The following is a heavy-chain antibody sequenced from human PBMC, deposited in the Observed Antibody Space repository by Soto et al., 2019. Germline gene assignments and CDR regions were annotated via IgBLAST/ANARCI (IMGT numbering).Heavy chain of an antibody. CDR2: ISYDGSNK. CDR1: GFTFSSYA. J-gene: IGHJ4*02. Sequence: QVQLVESGGGVVQPGRSLRLSCAASGFTFSSYAMHWVRQAPGKGLEWVAVISYDGSNKYYADSVKGRFTISRDNSKNTLYLQMNSLRAEDTAVYYCARGLSRRDGYNSPSLRGQLDYWGQGTLVTVSS. CDR3: ARGLSRRDGYNSPSLRGQLDY. V-gene: IGHV3-30-3*01. D-gene: IGHD5-12*01.